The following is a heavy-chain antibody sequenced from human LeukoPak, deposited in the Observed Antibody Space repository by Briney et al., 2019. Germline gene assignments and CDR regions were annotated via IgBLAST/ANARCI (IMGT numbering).Heavy chain of an antibody. CDR3: ARDGGTAGYSSGSDY. V-gene: IGHV1-18*01. J-gene: IGHJ4*02. CDR1: GYTFTSNG. Sequence: ASVKVSCKASGYTFTSNGITWVRQAPGPGLEWVGWISCNNGDTRYAQKFQGRVTVTTDTSTSTVYMELRSLRSDDTAVYYCARDGGTAGYSSGSDYWGQGTLVTVSS. D-gene: IGHD5-18*01. CDR2: ISCNNGDT.